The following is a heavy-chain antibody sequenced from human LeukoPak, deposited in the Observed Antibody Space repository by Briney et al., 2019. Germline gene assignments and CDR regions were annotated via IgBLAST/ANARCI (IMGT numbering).Heavy chain of an antibody. D-gene: IGHD6-13*01. CDR1: GFTSSSYA. V-gene: IGHV3-23*01. J-gene: IGHJ4*02. CDR3: AKAAAAPGFDF. Sequence: GGSLRLSCAASGFTSSSYALNWVRQAPGKGLEWVATVSGSGDRMYHADSVRGRFTISRDNSKNTIYLQMNSLRAEDTALYYCAKAAAAPGFDFWGQGTLVTVSS. CDR2: VSGSGDRM.